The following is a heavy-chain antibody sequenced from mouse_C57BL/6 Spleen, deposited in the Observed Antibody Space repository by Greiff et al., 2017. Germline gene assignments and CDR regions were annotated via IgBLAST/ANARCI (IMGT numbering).Heavy chain of an antibody. CDR3: ASLITTVVATSPYCAMDY. J-gene: IGHJ4*01. Sequence: EVNVVESGGDLVKPGGSLKLSCAASGFTFSSYGMSWVRQTPDKRLEWVATISSGGSYTYYPDSVKGRFTISRDNAKNTLYLQMSSLKSEDTAMYYCASLITTVVATSPYCAMDYWGQGTSVTVSS. D-gene: IGHD1-1*01. V-gene: IGHV5-6*01. CDR1: GFTFSSYG. CDR2: ISSGGSYT.